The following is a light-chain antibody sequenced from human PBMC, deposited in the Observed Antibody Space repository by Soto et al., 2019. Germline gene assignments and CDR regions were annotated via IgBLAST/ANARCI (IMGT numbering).Light chain of an antibody. Sequence: QSVLTQPPSVSGAPGQRVTISCTGSTSNIGAPFDVHWYQHLPGTAPRLLIYANNNRPSGVPDRFSGSKSGTSASLAITGLQADDEADYYCSASDDSLNGPVFGGGTKLTVL. CDR2: ANN. CDR3: SASDDSLNGPV. J-gene: IGLJ3*02. CDR1: TSNIGAPFD. V-gene: IGLV1-40*01.